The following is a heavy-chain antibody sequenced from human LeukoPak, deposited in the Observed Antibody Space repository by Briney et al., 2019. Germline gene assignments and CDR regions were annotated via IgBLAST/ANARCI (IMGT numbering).Heavy chain of an antibody. CDR2: IWYDGSNK. CDR3: AKDRGKLRFMDV. J-gene: IGHJ6*03. V-gene: IGHV3-33*06. Sequence: PGRSLRLSRAASGFTFSSYGMHWVRQAPGKGLEWVAVIWYDGSNKYYADSVKGRFTISRDNSKNTLYLQMNSLRAEDTAVYYCAKDRGKLRFMDVWGKGTTVTVSS. D-gene: IGHD3-3*01. CDR1: GFTFSSYG.